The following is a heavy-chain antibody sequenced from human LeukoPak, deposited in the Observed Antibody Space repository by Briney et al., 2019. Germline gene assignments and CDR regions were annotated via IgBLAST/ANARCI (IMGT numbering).Heavy chain of an antibody. CDR3: ATYNWNYDYYYMDV. CDR1: GFTFSTYN. Sequence: GGSLRLSCAASGFTFSTYNMNWVRQAPGKGLEWVSSISGSSTYIYYADSLKGRFTISRDNAKNSLYLQMNSLRAEDTAVYYCATYNWNYDYYYMDVWGKGTTVTVSS. V-gene: IGHV3-21*01. D-gene: IGHD1-20*01. CDR2: ISGSSTYI. J-gene: IGHJ6*03.